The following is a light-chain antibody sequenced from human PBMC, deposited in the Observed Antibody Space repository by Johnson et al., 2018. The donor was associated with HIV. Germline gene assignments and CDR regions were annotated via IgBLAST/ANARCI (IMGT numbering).Light chain of an antibody. CDR3: GTWDSSLSFYV. Sequence: QSVLTQPPSVSAAPGQKVTISCSGSSSNIGNNYVSWYQQLPGTAPKLLIYDNNKRPSGIPDRFSGSKSGTSATLRITGLQTGDEADYYCGTWDSSLSFYVFGTGTKVTVL. J-gene: IGLJ1*01. CDR1: SSNIGNNY. V-gene: IGLV1-51*01. CDR2: DNN.